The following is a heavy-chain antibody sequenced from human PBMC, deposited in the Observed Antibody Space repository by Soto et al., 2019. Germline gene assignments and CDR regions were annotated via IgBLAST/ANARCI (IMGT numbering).Heavy chain of an antibody. J-gene: IGHJ6*02. CDR2: IYYSGST. CDR1: GGSVSSGSYY. D-gene: IGHD1-26*01. V-gene: IGHV4-61*01. Sequence: SETLSLTCTVSGGSVSSGSYYWSWIRQPPGKGLEWIGYIYYSGSTNYNPSLKSRVTISVDTSKNQFSLKLSSVTAADTAVYYCARGATWVYYYYGMDVWGQGTTVTVS. CDR3: ARGATWVYYYYGMDV.